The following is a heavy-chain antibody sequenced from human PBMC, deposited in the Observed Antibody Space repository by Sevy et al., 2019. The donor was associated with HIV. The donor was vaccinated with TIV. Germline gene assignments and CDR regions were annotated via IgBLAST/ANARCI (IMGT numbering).Heavy chain of an antibody. CDR1: GGTFSSYA. D-gene: IGHD2-8*02. CDR2: IIPIFGTA. Sequence: ASVKVSCKASGGTFSSYAISWVRQAPGQGLEWMGGIIPIFGTANYAQKFQGRVTITADESTSTAYMELSSLGSEDTAVYYCARGGGYCTGGVCYKNGIDYWGQGTLVTVSS. J-gene: IGHJ4*02. CDR3: ARGGGYCTGGVCYKNGIDY. V-gene: IGHV1-69*13.